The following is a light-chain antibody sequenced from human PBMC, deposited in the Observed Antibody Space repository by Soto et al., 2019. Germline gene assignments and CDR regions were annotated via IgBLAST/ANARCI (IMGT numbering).Light chain of an antibody. CDR2: EVS. V-gene: IGLV2-14*01. Sequence: QSALTQPASVSGSPGQSITISCTGTSSDVGGYNYVSWYQQHPGKAPKLMIYEVSNRPSGVSNRFSVSKSGNTASLTISGLQVEDEADYYCSSYTSSSSPYVFGTGTQLTVL. CDR3: SSYTSSSSPYV. J-gene: IGLJ1*01. CDR1: SSDVGGYNY.